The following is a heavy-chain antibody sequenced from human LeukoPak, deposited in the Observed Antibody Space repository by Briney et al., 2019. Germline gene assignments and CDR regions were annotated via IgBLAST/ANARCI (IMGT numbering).Heavy chain of an antibody. CDR2: LNTDGNST. CDR3: ARELASGD. D-gene: IGHD6-13*01. J-gene: IGHJ4*02. CDR1: GFTFSTYW. Sequence: GGSLRLSCAASGFTFSTYWMHWVRQAPGKGLVWVSQLNTDGNSTTYADSVKGRFTVSRDNAKNTLYLQMNSLRAEDTAVYYCARELASGDWGQGTLVTVPS. V-gene: IGHV3-74*01.